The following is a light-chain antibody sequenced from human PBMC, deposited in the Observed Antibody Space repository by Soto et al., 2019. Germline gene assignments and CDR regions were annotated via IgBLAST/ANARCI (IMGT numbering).Light chain of an antibody. V-gene: IGLV2-11*01. Sequence: QSAPTQPRSVSGSPGQSVTISCTGTSSDVGEYDYVSWYHQHPGKDPKLMIFDVSERPSGVPDRFSGSKTGNTASLTISGLQAEDEADYYCCSYAGSPYVVGTGTKLTVL. CDR2: DVS. CDR1: SSDVGEYDY. J-gene: IGLJ1*01. CDR3: CSYAGSPYV.